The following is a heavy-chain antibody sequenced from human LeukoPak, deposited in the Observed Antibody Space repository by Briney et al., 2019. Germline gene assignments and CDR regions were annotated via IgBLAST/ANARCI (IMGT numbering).Heavy chain of an antibody. V-gene: IGHV3-48*03. CDR2: ISGSGSTR. CDR1: GFTFSSHE. J-gene: IGHJ4*02. Sequence: GGSLRLSCAASGFTFSSHEMNWVRQAPGKGLEWVTYISGSGSTRYYADSVKGRFTISRDNAKNSLYLQMNTLRADDTAVYHCAGSTPYGYFDYWGQGTLVTVSS. D-gene: IGHD2-15*01. CDR3: AGSTPYGYFDY.